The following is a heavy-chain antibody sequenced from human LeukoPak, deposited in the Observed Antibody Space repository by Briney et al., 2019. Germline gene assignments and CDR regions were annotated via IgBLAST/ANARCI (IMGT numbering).Heavy chain of an antibody. Sequence: AGGSLRLSCAASGFTFSSYSMNWVRQAPGKGLEWVSYISSSSSTIYYADPVKGRFTISRDNAKNSLYLQMSSLRDEDTAVYYCARLGLRAAFDIWGQGTMVTVSS. V-gene: IGHV3-48*02. CDR3: ARLGLRAAFDI. CDR2: ISSSSSTI. CDR1: GFTFSSYS. D-gene: IGHD5-12*01. J-gene: IGHJ3*02.